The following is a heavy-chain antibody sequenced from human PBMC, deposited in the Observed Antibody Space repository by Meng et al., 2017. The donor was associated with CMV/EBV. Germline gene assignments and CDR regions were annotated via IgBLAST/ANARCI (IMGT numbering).Heavy chain of an antibody. CDR2: INHSGST. D-gene: IGHD4-23*01. Sequence: SQTLSLTCAVYGGSFSGYYWSWIRQPPGKGLEWIGEINHSGSTSYNPSLKSRVTISVDTSKNQFSLKLSSVTAADTAVYYCASSTVVTDLDYWGQGTLVTVSS. CDR1: GGSFSGYY. CDR3: ASSTVVTDLDY. J-gene: IGHJ4*02. V-gene: IGHV4-34*01.